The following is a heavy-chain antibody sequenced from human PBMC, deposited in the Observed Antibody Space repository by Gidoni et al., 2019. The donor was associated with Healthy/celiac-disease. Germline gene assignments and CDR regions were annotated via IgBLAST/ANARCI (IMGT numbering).Heavy chain of an antibody. CDR3: ARDQSTDAFDI. J-gene: IGHJ3*02. Sequence: EGQLVESGGGLVQPGGCLRLSCAADGFSCSSYWMSWVRQAPGKGLEWVANIKQDGSEKYYVDSVKGRFTISRDNAKNSLYLQMNSLRAEDTAVYYCARDQSTDAFDIWGQGTMVTVSS. CDR1: GFSCSSYW. CDR2: IKQDGSEK. V-gene: IGHV3-7*01.